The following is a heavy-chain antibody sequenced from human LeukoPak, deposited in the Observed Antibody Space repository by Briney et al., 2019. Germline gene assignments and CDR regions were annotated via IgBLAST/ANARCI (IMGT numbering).Heavy chain of an antibody. CDR1: GYTFTGYY. D-gene: IGHD2-15*01. CDR3: ARLDIVVVVADMDV. CDR2: INPNSGGT. Sequence: ASVKVSCKASGYTFTGYYMHWVRQASGQGLEWMGRINPNSGGTNYAQKFQGRVTMTRDTSISTAYMELSRLRSDDTAVYYCARLDIVVVVADMDVWGKGTTVTVSS. V-gene: IGHV1-2*06. J-gene: IGHJ6*03.